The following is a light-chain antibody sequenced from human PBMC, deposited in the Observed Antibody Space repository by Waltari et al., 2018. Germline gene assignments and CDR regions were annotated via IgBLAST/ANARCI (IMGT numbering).Light chain of an antibody. CDR1: SSDVGFYNY. Sequence: QSALTQPASVSGSPGQSITISCTGTSSDVGFYNYVSWYQQYPGKAPKPIIYDVFRRPSGVSNRFAGSKSGNTASLTISGLQTEDEGDYYCNSYTGSSSWVFGGGTKLTVL. CDR3: NSYTGSSSWV. J-gene: IGLJ3*02. V-gene: IGLV2-14*03. CDR2: DVF.